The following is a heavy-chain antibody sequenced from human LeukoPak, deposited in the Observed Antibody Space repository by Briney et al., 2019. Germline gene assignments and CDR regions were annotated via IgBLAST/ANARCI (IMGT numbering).Heavy chain of an antibody. Sequence: ASVKVSCKTPGYTFSGYYIHWVRQAPGQGLEWMGWINPNSGGTNYAQKFQGRVTMTRDTSISTAYMELSRLRFDDTAVYYCATSYYFDSSGYYGCDSWGQGTLVTVSS. J-gene: IGHJ5*01. CDR1: GYTFSGYY. D-gene: IGHD3-22*01. V-gene: IGHV1-2*02. CDR2: INPNSGGT. CDR3: ATSYYFDSSGYYGCDS.